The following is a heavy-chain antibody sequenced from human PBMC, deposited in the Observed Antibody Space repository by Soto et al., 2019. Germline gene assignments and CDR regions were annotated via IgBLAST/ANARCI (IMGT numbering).Heavy chain of an antibody. CDR2: IFYTGST. D-gene: IGHD1-7*01. CDR3: ARGGGNYPDRLAYGMDV. J-gene: IGHJ6*02. CDR1: GGSILSYY. V-gene: IGHV4-59*01. Sequence: QVQLQESGPGLVKPSETLSLTCTVSGGSILSYYWSWIRQPPGKGLEWIGYIFYTGSTNYNPSLKGRVTISVHTSKNQFPPRLSSVTAADTAVYYCARGGGNYPDRLAYGMDVWGQGTTVTVSS.